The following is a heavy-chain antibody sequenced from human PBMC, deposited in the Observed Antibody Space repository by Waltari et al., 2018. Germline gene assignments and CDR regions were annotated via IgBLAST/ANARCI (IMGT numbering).Heavy chain of an antibody. Sequence: EVQMLESGGGLVQPGGSLRLSCAASGLSFSNYDMNWVRQAPGKGLEWISVIYKDGSTYYVDSVRGRFTISRDNSKNTLYLQMNSLGPDDTAVYFCARLPGYSSGWYDSWGQGTLVTVSS. CDR1: GLSFSNYD. CDR3: ARLPGYSSGWYDS. D-gene: IGHD6-19*01. CDR2: IYKDGST. V-gene: IGHV3-23*03. J-gene: IGHJ5*01.